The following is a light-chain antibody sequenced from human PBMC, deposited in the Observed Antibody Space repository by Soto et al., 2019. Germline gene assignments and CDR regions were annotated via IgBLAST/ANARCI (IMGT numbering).Light chain of an antibody. CDR3: QHYGSSPPT. CDR2: GAS. J-gene: IGKJ1*01. V-gene: IGKV3-20*01. CDR1: QSVSSSF. Sequence: EIVLTQSPGTLSLSPGERATLSCRASQSVSSSFLAWYQQKPGQAPRILIYGASSRATGIPDRFSGSGSGTDFTLNISRLEPEDFAVDYCQHYGSSPPTFGQGTKVEIK.